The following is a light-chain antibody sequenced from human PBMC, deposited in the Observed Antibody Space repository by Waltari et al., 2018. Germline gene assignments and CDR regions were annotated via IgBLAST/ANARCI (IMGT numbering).Light chain of an antibody. V-gene: IGLV2-14*03. CDR2: AVN. J-gene: IGLJ2*01. CDR3: TSVTSSSTIV. CDR1: SSDVGGYNY. Sequence: QSALTQPASVSGSPGQSITISCTGSSSDVGGYNYVSWYQQHPGKAPKLMISAVNKRPSGVSNRFSASKYDNTASLTVSGLQAEDEAHYYCTSVTSSSTIVFGGGTKLTVL.